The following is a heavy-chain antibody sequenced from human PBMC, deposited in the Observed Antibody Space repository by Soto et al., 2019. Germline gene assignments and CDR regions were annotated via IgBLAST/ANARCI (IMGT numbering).Heavy chain of an antibody. D-gene: IGHD6-13*01. CDR3: GRVFSDSSSFFDP. Sequence: PSETLPVTWSVSGGSTINYYWSCIRQPPGKGLEWIGYVHDSGTTNYNPSLKSRVTMSVDTSKNQFSLKLSSVTAADTAVYYCGRVFSDSSSFFDPWGQGTLVTVSS. V-gene: IGHV4-59*12. CDR1: GGSTINYY. J-gene: IGHJ5*02. CDR2: VHDSGTT.